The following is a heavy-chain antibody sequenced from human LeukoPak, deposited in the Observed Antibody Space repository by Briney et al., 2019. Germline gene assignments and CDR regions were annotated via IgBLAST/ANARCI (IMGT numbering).Heavy chain of an antibody. Sequence: SETLSLTCTVSGGSISSYYXSRXXQPPGXGLEWXGYIYYSGSTNYNPSLKSRVTISVDTSKNQFSLKLSSVTAADTAVYYCARAPRGYSYDFDYWGQGTLVTVSS. CDR3: ARAPRGYSYDFDY. J-gene: IGHJ4*02. D-gene: IGHD5-18*01. CDR2: IYYSGST. V-gene: IGHV4-59*01. CDR1: GGSISSYY.